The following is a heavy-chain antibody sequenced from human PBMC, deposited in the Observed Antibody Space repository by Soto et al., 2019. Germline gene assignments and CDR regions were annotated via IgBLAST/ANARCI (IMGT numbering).Heavy chain of an antibody. Sequence: ASVKVSCKASGYTFTSYDINWVRQATGQGLEWMGWMNPNSGNTGYAQKFQGRVTMTRNTSISTAYMELSSLRSEDTAVFYCARGHYGSGSYYNTEGLWGQGTLVTVSS. CDR3: ARGHYGSGSYYNTEGL. D-gene: IGHD3-10*01. CDR1: GYTFTSYD. CDR2: MNPNSGNT. J-gene: IGHJ4*02. V-gene: IGHV1-8*01.